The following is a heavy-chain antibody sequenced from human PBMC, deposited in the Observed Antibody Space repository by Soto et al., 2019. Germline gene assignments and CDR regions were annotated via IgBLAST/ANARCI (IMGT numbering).Heavy chain of an antibody. CDR3: ARHSNRNYGLYYFDY. J-gene: IGHJ4*02. CDR1: GYTFTSYG. D-gene: IGHD4-4*01. V-gene: IGHV1-2*04. Sequence: ASVKVSCKASGYTFTSYGISWVRQAPGQGLEWMGWINPNSGGTNYAQKFQGWVTMTRDTSISTAYMELSSATAADTAVYYCARHSNRNYGLYYFDYWGLGALVTVSS. CDR2: INPNSGGT.